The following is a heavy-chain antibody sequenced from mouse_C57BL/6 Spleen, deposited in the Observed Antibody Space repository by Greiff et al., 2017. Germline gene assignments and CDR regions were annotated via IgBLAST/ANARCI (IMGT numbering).Heavy chain of an antibody. D-gene: IGHD2-1*01. V-gene: IGHV1-64*01. CDR2: IHPNSGST. J-gene: IGHJ1*03. CDR3: ARGIYYGNYAGYWYFDV. CDR1: GYTFTSYW. Sequence: QVQLQQPGAELVKPGASVKLSCKASGYTFTSYWMHWVKQRPGQGLEWIGMIHPNSGSTNYNEKFKSKATLTVDKSSSPAYMQLSSLTSEDSAVYYCARGIYYGNYAGYWYFDVWGTGTTVTVSA.